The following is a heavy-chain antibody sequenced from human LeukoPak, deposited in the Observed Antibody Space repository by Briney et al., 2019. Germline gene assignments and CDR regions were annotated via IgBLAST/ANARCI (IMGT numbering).Heavy chain of an antibody. CDR3: ARPRGVRGPRNWFDP. V-gene: IGHV4-38-2*02. Sequence: PLETLSLTCTVSGYSISSGYYWGWIRQPPGKGLEWIGEINHSGSTKYNPSLKSRVSISIDTSKNQFSLKLSSVTAADTAAYYCARPRGVRGPRNWFDPWGQGTLVTVSS. CDR2: INHSGST. J-gene: IGHJ5*02. D-gene: IGHD3-10*01. CDR1: GYSISSGYY.